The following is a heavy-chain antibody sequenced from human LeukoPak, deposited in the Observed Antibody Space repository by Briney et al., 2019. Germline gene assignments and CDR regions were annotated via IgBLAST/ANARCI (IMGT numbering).Heavy chain of an antibody. D-gene: IGHD1-1*01. Sequence: GGSLRLSCAASGVTFSSYWMHWVRQAPGKGLEWVSSISSSSSYIYYADSVKGRFTISRDNAKNSLYLQMNSLRAEDTAVYYCARDSHGGPASKLRASLGWGQGTLVTVSS. CDR2: ISSSSSYI. CDR3: ARDSHGGPASKLRASLG. V-gene: IGHV3-21*01. CDR1: GVTFSSYW. J-gene: IGHJ4*02.